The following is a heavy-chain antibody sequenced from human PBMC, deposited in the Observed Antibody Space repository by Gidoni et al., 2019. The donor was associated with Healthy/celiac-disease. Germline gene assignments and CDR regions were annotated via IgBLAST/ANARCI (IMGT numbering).Heavy chain of an antibody. J-gene: IGHJ2*01. CDR2: IYTSGST. V-gene: IGHV4-61*02. CDR1: GGYISSGSYY. D-gene: IGHD3-3*01. CDR3: ARDAYYDFWSGYPPYWYFDL. Sequence: QVQLQESGPGLVQPSQTLSLTCTVSGGYISSGSYYGSWIRQPAGKGLEWIGRIYTSGSTNYNPSLNSRVTISVDTSKNQFSLKLSSVTAADTAVYYCARDAYYDFWSGYPPYWYFDLWGRGTLVTVSS.